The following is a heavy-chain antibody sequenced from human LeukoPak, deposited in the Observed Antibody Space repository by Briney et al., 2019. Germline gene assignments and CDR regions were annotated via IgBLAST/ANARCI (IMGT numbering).Heavy chain of an antibody. V-gene: IGHV3-23*01. CDR3: VKPSDVFRSGPVA. Sequence: PGGSLRLSCAASGFTFSSYAMSWVRQAPGKGLEWVSAISGSGGSTYYADSVKGRFTISRDNSQNTLYLQMNSLRAEDTAVYYCVKPSDVFRSGPVAWGQGTTVTVSS. D-gene: IGHD3-3*01. CDR2: ISGSGGST. CDR1: GFTFSSYA. J-gene: IGHJ6*02.